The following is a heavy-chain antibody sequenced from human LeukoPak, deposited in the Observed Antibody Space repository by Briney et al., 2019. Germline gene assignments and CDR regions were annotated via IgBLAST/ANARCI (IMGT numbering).Heavy chain of an antibody. V-gene: IGHV3-7*03. CDR3: AKRGSVGARKIDY. Sequence: GGSLRLSCAASGFTFSSYWMSWVRQAPGKGLEWVANIKQDGSEKYYVDSVKGRFTISRDNAKNSLYLQMNSLRAEDTAVYYCAKRGSVGARKIDYWGQGTLVTVSS. J-gene: IGHJ4*02. CDR1: GFTFSSYW. CDR2: IKQDGSEK. D-gene: IGHD2-15*01.